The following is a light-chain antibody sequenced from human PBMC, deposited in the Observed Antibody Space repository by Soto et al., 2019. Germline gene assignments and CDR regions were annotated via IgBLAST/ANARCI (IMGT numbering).Light chain of an antibody. V-gene: IGLV1-44*01. Sequence: QSVLNQPPSVSGTPGQRVTISCSGSSSNIGSNTVNWYQQLPGTAPKLLIYSNNQRPSGVPDRFSGSKSGTSASLAISGLQSEDEADYYCAAWDDSLNGFYVFGTGTKVTVL. CDR1: SSNIGSNT. J-gene: IGLJ1*01. CDR2: SNN. CDR3: AAWDDSLNGFYV.